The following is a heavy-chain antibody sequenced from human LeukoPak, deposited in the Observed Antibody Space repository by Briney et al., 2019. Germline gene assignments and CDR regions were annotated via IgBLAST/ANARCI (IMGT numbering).Heavy chain of an antibody. V-gene: IGHV3-21*01. Sequence: GGSLRLSCAASGFAFSSYSMNWVRQAPGKGLGWVSSISSSSSYIYYADSVKGRFTISRDNAKNSLYLQMNSLRAEDTAVYYCARDGPAIKYYDILTGYYSDAFDIWGQGTMVTVSS. D-gene: IGHD3-9*01. J-gene: IGHJ3*02. CDR1: GFAFSSYS. CDR3: ARDGPAIKYYDILTGYYSDAFDI. CDR2: ISSSSSYI.